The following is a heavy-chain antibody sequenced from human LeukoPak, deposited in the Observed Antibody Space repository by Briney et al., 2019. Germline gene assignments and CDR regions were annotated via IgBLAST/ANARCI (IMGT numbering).Heavy chain of an antibody. V-gene: IGHV3-9*03. J-gene: IGHJ3*02. CDR2: ISWNSGSI. CDR3: AKDGGYSYGLGHAFDI. D-gene: IGHD5-18*01. CDR1: GFTFDDYA. Sequence: GGSLRLSCAASGFTFDDYAMHWVPQAPGKGLEWVSGISWNSGSIGYADSVKGRFTISRVNAKNSLYLQMNSQRAEDMALYYCAKDGGYSYGLGHAFDIWGQGAMVTVSS.